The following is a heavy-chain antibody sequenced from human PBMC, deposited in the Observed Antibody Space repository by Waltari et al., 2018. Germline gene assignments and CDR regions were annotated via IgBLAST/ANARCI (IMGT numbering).Heavy chain of an antibody. CDR1: GGSISSHY. CDR3: ASIPYCSSTSCYAGTWYFDL. J-gene: IGHJ2*01. CDR2: IYYSGST. D-gene: IGHD2-2*01. V-gene: IGHV4-59*11. Sequence: QVQLQESGPGLVKPSETLSLTCTVSGGSISSHYWSWIRQPPGTGLEWIGYIYYSGSTNYNPSLKSRVTISVDTSKNQFSLKLSSVTAADTAVYYCASIPYCSSTSCYAGTWYFDLWGRGTLVTVSS.